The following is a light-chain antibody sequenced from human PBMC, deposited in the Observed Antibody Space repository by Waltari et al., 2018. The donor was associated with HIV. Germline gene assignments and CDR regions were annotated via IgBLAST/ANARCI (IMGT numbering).Light chain of an antibody. V-gene: IGLV3-25*03. J-gene: IGLJ2*01. CDR2: KDS. CDR3: QSADSSGTYVL. Sequence: SYELTQPPSVYVSPGQTARITCTGDALPKQYTYWYQQKPGQAPVMVIYKDSERPSGIPERFSGSSSGTTVTLTISGVQAEDEADYYCQSADSSGTYVLFGGGTKLTVL. CDR1: ALPKQY.